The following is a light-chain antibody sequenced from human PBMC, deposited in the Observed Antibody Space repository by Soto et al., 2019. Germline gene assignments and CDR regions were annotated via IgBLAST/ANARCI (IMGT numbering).Light chain of an antibody. CDR2: DVS. CDR1: SSDVGGYNY. V-gene: IGLV2-14*01. CDR3: SSYTSSSTLEV. J-gene: IGLJ1*01. Sequence: QSALTQPASVSGSPGRSITISCTGTSSDVGGYNYVSWYQQHPGKAPKLMIYDVSNRPSGVSNRFSGSKSGNTASLTISGLHAEDEAEYYCSSYTSSSTLEVFGTGTKVTVL.